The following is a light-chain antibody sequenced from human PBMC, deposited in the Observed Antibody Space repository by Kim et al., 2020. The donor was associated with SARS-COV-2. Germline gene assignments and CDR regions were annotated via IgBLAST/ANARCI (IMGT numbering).Light chain of an antibody. CDR1: QGVSTN. CDR2: GAS. J-gene: IGKJ1*01. V-gene: IGKV3-15*01. CDR3: QQYFAFWT. Sequence: AVSPGETATVSCKASQGVSTNLAWYQQKPGQAPRVLIYGASTRVTGVPDRFRGSGSGTNFTLTISSLRPEDSAVYYCQQYFAFWTFGQGTKVEIK.